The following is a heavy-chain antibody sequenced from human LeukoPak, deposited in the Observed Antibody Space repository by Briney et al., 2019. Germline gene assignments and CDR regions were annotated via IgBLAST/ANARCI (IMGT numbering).Heavy chain of an antibody. J-gene: IGHJ6*02. Sequence: PGGSLRLSCAASGFTFSSYGMHWVRQAPGKGLEWVAVISYDGSNKYYADSVKGRFTISRDNAKNSLYLQMNSLRAEDTAVYYCARSVSVVPAASLPYQIKVYYYGMDVWGQGTTVTVSS. CDR2: ISYDGSNK. CDR3: ARSVSVVPAASLPYQIKVYYYGMDV. V-gene: IGHV3-30*03. CDR1: GFTFSSYG. D-gene: IGHD2-2*01.